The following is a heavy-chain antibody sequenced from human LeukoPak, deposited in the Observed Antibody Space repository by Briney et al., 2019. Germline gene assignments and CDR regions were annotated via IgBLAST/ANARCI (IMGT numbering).Heavy chain of an antibody. CDR1: GFTFSDYY. CDR3: ASLRGVNR. CDR2: ICSSGTTI. Sequence: PGGSLRLSCAASGFTFSDYYMSWIHQPPGKGLEWVSYICSSGTTIYYADSVRGRFTVSRDNAKNSLYLQMDSLSAEDTAVYYCASLRGVNRWGQGTLVTVSS. D-gene: IGHD3-10*01. V-gene: IGHV3-11*01. J-gene: IGHJ4*02.